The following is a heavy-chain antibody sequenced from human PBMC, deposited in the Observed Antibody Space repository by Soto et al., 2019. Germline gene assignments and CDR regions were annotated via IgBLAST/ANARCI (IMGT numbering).Heavy chain of an antibody. CDR3: GKGGTGDVGDH. D-gene: IGHD1-26*01. V-gene: IGHV3-23*01. Sequence: EVQLLESGGGLVQPGGSPRLSCAASGFTFNNYGMTWVRQAPGKGLEWVSGTTVSGGETYYADSVKGRFTISRDNSKSTLYLQMNSLRAEDTAVYYCGKGGTGDVGDHWGQGTLVTVSS. J-gene: IGHJ4*02. CDR1: GFTFNNYG. CDR2: TTVSGGET.